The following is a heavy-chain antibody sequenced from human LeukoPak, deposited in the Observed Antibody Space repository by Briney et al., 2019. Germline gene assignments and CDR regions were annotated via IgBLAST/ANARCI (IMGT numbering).Heavy chain of an antibody. CDR3: ARDPSRYGDYYYYMDV. Sequence: ASVKVSCKASGYTFTTYYVHWVRQAPGQGLEWMGIINPSGGSTTYAQKFRGRLTMTRDMSTSTVYMELSSLRSEDTAVYYCARDPSRYGDYYYYMDVWGKGTTVTISS. D-gene: IGHD3-9*01. CDR2: INPSGGST. CDR1: GYTFTTYY. V-gene: IGHV1-46*01. J-gene: IGHJ6*03.